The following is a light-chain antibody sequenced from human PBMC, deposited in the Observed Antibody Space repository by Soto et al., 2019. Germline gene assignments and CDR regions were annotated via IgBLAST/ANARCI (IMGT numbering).Light chain of an antibody. CDR1: QSVNSY. CDR2: DAS. Sequence: EIVLTQSPATLSLSPGERATLSCRVSQSVNSYLAWYQQKPGQAPRLLIYDASNRATCIPARFSGSGSGTDFTLTISSLKPEDFAVYYCQMRSNWLFGGGTKVEIK. J-gene: IGKJ4*01. CDR3: QMRSNWL. V-gene: IGKV3-11*01.